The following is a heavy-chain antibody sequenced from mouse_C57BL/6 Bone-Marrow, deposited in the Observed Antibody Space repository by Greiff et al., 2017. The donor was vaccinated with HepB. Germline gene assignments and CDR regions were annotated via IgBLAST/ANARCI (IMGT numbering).Heavy chain of an antibody. CDR2: IYPGSGST. CDR3: AIFYYGYYAMDY. CDR1: GYTFTSYW. V-gene: IGHV1-55*01. D-gene: IGHD2-1*01. J-gene: IGHJ4*01. Sequence: QVQLKQSGAELVKPGASVKMSCKASGYTFTSYWITWVKQRPGQGLEWIGDIYPGSGSTNYNEKFKSKATLTVDTSSSTAYMQLSSLTSEDSAVYYCAIFYYGYYAMDYWGQGTSVTVSS.